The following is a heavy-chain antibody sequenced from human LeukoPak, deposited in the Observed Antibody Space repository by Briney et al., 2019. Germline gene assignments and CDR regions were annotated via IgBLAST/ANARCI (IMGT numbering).Heavy chain of an antibody. J-gene: IGHJ5*02. CDR2: MNPNSGNT. V-gene: IGHV1-8*01. CDR3: ATYQGIVVVPAAGGWFDP. CDR1: GYTFTSYD. D-gene: IGHD2-2*01. Sequence: GASVKVSCKASGYTFTSYDINWVRQATGQGLEWMGWMNPNSGNTGYAQKFQGRVTMTRNTSISTAYMELSSLRSEDTAVYYCATYQGIVVVPAAGGWFDPWGQGTLVTVSS.